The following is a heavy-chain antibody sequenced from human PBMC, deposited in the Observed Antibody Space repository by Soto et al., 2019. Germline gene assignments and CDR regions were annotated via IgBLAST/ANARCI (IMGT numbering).Heavy chain of an antibody. Sequence: QVQLVESGGGVVQPGRSLRLSCAASGFTFSSYGMHWVRQAPGKGLEWVAVISYDGSNKYYADSVKGRFTIPRDNSKNTLYLQMNSLRAEDTAVYYCAKGQVTVVTPGYFHHWGQGTLVTVSS. CDR3: AKGQVTVVTPGYFHH. CDR1: GFTFSSYG. V-gene: IGHV3-30*18. CDR2: ISYDGSNK. D-gene: IGHD2-21*02. J-gene: IGHJ1*01.